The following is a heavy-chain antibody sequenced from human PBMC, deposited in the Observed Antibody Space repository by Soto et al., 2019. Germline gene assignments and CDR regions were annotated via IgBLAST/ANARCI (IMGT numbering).Heavy chain of an antibody. CDR2: ISAYNGNT. Sequence: ASVKVSFKAPGYTFTSYGISWVRQAPGQGLEWMGWISAYNGNTNYAQKLQGRVTMTTDTSTSTAYMELRSLRSDDTAVYYCAAYGDYAYFDYWGQGTLVTVSS. CDR1: GYTFTSYG. V-gene: IGHV1-18*01. CDR3: AAYGDYAYFDY. D-gene: IGHD4-17*01. J-gene: IGHJ4*02.